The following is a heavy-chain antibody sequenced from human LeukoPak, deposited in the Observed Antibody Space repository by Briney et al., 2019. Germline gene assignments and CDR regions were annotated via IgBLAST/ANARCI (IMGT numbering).Heavy chain of an antibody. Sequence: PGGSLRLSCAASGFTFSSCSMNWVRQAPGKGLEWVSSISSSSSYIYYADSVKGRFTISRDNAKNSLYLQMNSLRAEDTAVYYCARHVPYDFWSAPSGWFDPWGQGTLVTVSS. J-gene: IGHJ5*02. CDR2: ISSSSSYI. V-gene: IGHV3-21*01. D-gene: IGHD3-3*01. CDR3: ARHVPYDFWSAPSGWFDP. CDR1: GFTFSSCS.